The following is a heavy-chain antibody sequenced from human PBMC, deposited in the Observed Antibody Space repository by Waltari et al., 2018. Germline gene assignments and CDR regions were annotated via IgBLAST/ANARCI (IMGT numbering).Heavy chain of an antibody. CDR3: ARTSRAGGSGRWFDP. D-gene: IGHD1-26*01. V-gene: IGHV3-53*02. J-gene: IGHJ5*02. CDR2: IYSGGST. CDR1: GFTVSSNY. Sequence: EVQLVETGGGLIQPGGSLRLSCAASGFTVSSNYMSWVRQAPGKGLEWVSVIYSGGSTYYADSVKCRFTISRDNSKNTLYLQMNSLRAEDTAVYYCARTSRAGGSGRWFDPWGQGTLVTVSS.